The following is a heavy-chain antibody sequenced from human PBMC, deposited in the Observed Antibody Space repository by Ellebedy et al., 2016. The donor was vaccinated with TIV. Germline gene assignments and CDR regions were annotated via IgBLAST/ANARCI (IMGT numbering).Heavy chain of an antibody. CDR3: ARSRGSYYPGGYGMDV. V-gene: IGHV4-34*01. Sequence: MPSETLSLTCAVYGGSFSGYYWSWIRQPPGKGLEWIGEINHSGSTNYNPSLKSRVTISVDTSKNQFSLKLSSVTAADTAEYYCARSRGSYYPGGYGMDVWGQGTTVTVSS. D-gene: IGHD1-26*01. J-gene: IGHJ6*02. CDR1: GGSFSGYY. CDR2: INHSGST.